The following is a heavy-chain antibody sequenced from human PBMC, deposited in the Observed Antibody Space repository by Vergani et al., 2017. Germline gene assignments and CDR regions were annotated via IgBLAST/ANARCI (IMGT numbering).Heavy chain of an antibody. V-gene: IGHV4-39*01. J-gene: IGHJ4*02. CDR2: IYYSGLT. D-gene: IGHD3-10*01. Sequence: QLQLRQSGPGLVKPSETLFLTCTVSADSISSGSYYWGWIRQPPGKSLEWIGSIYYSGLTYYNPSLKSRVAISVDTSKNQFSLKGTSVNAADTAVYFCANEGSANRIRGWLDHWGQGALVTVSS. CDR3: ANEGSANRIRGWLDH. CDR1: ADSISSGSYY.